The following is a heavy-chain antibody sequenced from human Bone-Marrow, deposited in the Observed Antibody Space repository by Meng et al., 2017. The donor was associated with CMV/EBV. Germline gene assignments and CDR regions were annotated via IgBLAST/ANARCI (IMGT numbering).Heavy chain of an antibody. J-gene: IGHJ6*02. D-gene: IGHD3-3*01. Sequence: SVKVSCKASGGTFSSYAISWVRQAPGQGLEWMGGIIPIFGTANYAQKFQGRVTITTDESTSTAYMELSSLRSEDTAVYYCASKVFGVVIPRSIQTRYYYYYYGMDFWGQGTMVTVSS. V-gene: IGHV1-69*05. CDR3: ASKVFGVVIPRSIQTRYYYYYYGMDF. CDR2: IIPIFGTA. CDR1: GGTFSSYA.